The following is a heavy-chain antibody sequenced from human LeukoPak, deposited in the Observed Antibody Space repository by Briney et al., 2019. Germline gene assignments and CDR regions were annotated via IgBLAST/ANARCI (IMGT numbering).Heavy chain of an antibody. CDR1: GFTFSSYE. J-gene: IGHJ4*02. CDR2: ISSSGSTI. V-gene: IGHV3-48*03. D-gene: IGHD3-10*01. CDR3: ARVYYGSGSKFDY. Sequence: GGSLRLSCAASGFTFSSYEMNWVRQAPGKGLEWVSYISSSGSTIYYADSVKGRFTISRDNAKNSLYLQMNSLRAEDTAVYYCARVYYGSGSKFDYWGQGTLVTVSS.